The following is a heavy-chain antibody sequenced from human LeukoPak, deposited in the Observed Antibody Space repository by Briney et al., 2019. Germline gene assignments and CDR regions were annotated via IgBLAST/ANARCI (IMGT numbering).Heavy chain of an antibody. CDR1: GGSFSGYY. CDR2: INHSGST. CDR3: AGIAVAGTVGY. D-gene: IGHD6-19*01. V-gene: IGHV4-34*01. J-gene: IGHJ4*02. Sequence: ASETLSLTCAVYGGSFSGYYWSWIRQPPGKGLEWIGEINHSGSTNYNPSLKSRVTISVDTSKNQFSLKLSSVTAADTAVYYCAGIAVAGTVGYWGQGTLVTVSS.